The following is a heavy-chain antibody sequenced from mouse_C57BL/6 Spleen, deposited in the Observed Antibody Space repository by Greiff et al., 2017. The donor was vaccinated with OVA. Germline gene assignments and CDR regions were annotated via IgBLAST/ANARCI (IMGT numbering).Heavy chain of an antibody. CDR2: IDPEDGDT. J-gene: IGHJ2*01. D-gene: IGHD2-3*01. Sequence: VQLQQSGAELVRPGASVKLSCTASGFHIKDYYMHWVKQRPEQGLEWIGRIDPEDGDTEYAPKFQGKATMTADTSSNTAYLQLSSLTSEDTAVYYCTSDGYYVDFFDYWGQGTTLTVSS. V-gene: IGHV14-1*01. CDR3: TSDGYYVDFFDY. CDR1: GFHIKDYY.